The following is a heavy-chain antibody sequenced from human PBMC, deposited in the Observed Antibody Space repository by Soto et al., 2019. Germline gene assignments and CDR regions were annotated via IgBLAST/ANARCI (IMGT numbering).Heavy chain of an antibody. CDR3: AKGPTIFGVVITASYYMDV. Sequence: EVQLLESGGGLVQPGGSLRLSCAASGFTFSSYAMSWVRQAPGKGLEWVSSISGSGGSTHYADSMKGRFTIYRDNSKNRLYLQMNSLRAEDTAVYYCAKGPTIFGVVITASYYMDVWGKGTTVTVSS. J-gene: IGHJ6*03. D-gene: IGHD3-3*01. CDR1: GFTFSSYA. CDR2: ISGSGGST. V-gene: IGHV3-23*01.